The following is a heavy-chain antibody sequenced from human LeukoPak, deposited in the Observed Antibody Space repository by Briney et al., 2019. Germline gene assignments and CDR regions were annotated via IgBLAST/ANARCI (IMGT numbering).Heavy chain of an antibody. CDR3: ARVLYDYYFDF. V-gene: IGHV4-31*03. J-gene: IGHJ4*02. CDR1: GGSISSGGYY. D-gene: IGHD2/OR15-2a*01. CDR2: ISYSGIA. Sequence: SETLSLTCTVSGGSISSGGYYWSWIRQHPGKGLEWIGCISYSGIAYYNPSLKSRAIVSVDTSRNQFSLDLSSVTAADTALYYCARVLYDYYFDFWGQGTLVTVSS.